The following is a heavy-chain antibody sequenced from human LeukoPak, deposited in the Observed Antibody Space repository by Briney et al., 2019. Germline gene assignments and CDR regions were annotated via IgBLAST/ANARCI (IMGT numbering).Heavy chain of an antibody. CDR3: ARQVSGGSGWYSNYYYYYGMDV. D-gene: IGHD6-19*01. J-gene: IGHJ6*02. Sequence: SETLSLTCTVSGGSISSSSYYWGWIRQPPGKGLEWIGSIYYSGSTYYNPSLKSRVTISVDTSKNQFSLKLSSVTAADTAVYYCARQVSGGSGWYSNYYYYYGMDVWGQGTTVTVSS. CDR2: IYYSGST. CDR1: GGSISSSSYY. V-gene: IGHV4-39*01.